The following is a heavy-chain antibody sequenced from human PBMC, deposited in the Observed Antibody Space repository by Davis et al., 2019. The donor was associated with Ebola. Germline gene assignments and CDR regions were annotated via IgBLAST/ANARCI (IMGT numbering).Heavy chain of an antibody. Sequence: GESLKISCATSGFTFNNYAMTWVRQAPGRGLEWVSVVKSDSNTYYADSVKGRFTISRHNSENTLYLQMNSLRAEDTAVYYCARDAISGGFDPWGQGTLVTVSS. J-gene: IGHJ5*02. V-gene: IGHV3-53*04. CDR3: ARDAISGGFDP. CDR1: GFTFNNYA. CDR2: VKSDSNT. D-gene: IGHD3-10*01.